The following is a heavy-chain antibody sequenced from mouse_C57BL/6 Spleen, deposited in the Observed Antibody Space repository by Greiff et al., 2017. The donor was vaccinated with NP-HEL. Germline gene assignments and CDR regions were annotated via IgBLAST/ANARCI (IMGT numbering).Heavy chain of an antibody. V-gene: IGHV1-52*01. Sequence: QVQLQQPGAELVRPGSSVKLSCKASGYTFTSYWMHWVKQRPIQGLEWIGNIDPSDSETHYNQKFKDKATLTVDKSSSTAYMQLSSLTSEDSAVYYCAREGAYSNYWLDYWGQGTTLTVSS. D-gene: IGHD2-5*01. CDR2: IDPSDSET. J-gene: IGHJ2*01. CDR3: AREGAYSNYWLDY. CDR1: GYTFTSYW.